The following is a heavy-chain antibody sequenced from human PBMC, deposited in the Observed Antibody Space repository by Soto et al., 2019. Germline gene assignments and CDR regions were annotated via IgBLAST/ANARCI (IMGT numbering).Heavy chain of an antibody. CDR2: IYYSGST. D-gene: IGHD5-12*01. CDR3: ARDLSAGYDFDY. J-gene: IGHJ4*02. V-gene: IGHV4-30-4*01. Sequence: SETLSLTYTVSGGSISSGDYYGTWIRQPPGKGLEWIGYIYYSGSTYYNPSLKSRVTISVDTSKNQFSLKLSSVTAADTAVYYCARDLSAGYDFDYWGQGTLVTVSS. CDR1: GGSISSGDYY.